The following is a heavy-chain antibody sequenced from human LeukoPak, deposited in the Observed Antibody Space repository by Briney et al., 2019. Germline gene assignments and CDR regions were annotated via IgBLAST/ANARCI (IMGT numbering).Heavy chain of an antibody. J-gene: IGHJ4*02. Sequence: GGSLRLSCAASGFTFSSYSMNWVRHAPGKGLEWVSSISSSSSYIYYADSVKGRFTISRDNAKNSLYLQMNSLRAEDTAVYYCARASWFGELLPDYWGQGTLVTVSS. CDR3: ARASWFGELLPDY. CDR2: ISSSSSYI. V-gene: IGHV3-21*01. CDR1: GFTFSSYS. D-gene: IGHD3-10*01.